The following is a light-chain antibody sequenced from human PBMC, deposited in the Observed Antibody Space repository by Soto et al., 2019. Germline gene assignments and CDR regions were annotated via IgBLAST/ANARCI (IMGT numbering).Light chain of an antibody. CDR2: SNN. CDR1: SSNIGSNT. CDR3: AAWDDRLNGPV. Sequence: QSVLTQPPSASGTPGQRVTISCSGSSSNIGSNTVNWYQQLPGTAPKLLIHSNNQRPSGVPDRFSDSKSGTSASLAISGLQSEDEADYYCAAWDDRLNGPVFGGGTKLTV. J-gene: IGLJ2*01. V-gene: IGLV1-44*01.